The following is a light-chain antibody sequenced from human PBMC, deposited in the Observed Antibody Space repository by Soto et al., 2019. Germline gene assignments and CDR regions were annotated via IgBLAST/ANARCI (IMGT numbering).Light chain of an antibody. CDR3: QQYGSSPPLT. CDR2: GAS. CDR1: QSVSSP. J-gene: IGKJ4*01. V-gene: IGKV3-20*01. Sequence: EIVLTQSPGTLSLSPGERATLSCRASQSVSSPLAWYQQKPGQAPRLLIYGASSRATGIPDRFSGSGSGTDFTLTISRLEPEDFAVYYCQQYGSSPPLTFGGGTKVEIK.